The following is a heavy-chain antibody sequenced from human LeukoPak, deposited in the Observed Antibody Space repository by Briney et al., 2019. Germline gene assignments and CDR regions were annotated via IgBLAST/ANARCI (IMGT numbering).Heavy chain of an antibody. CDR2: IIPIFGTA. CDR1: GGTFSSYA. Sequence: SVKVSCKASGGTFSSYAISWVRQAPGQGLEWMGGIIPIFGTANYAQKFQGRVTITADESTSTAYMELSSLRSEDTAVYYCARGDSSGYYYGYYWGQGTLVTVSS. CDR3: ARGDSSGYYYGYY. V-gene: IGHV1-69*13. J-gene: IGHJ4*02. D-gene: IGHD3-22*01.